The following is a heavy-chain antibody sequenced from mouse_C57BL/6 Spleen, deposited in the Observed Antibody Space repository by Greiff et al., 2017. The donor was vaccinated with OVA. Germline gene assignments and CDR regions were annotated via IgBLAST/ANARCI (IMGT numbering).Heavy chain of an antibody. CDR2: IRTKANNHAS. J-gene: IGHJ1*03. Sequence: EVQRVESGGGFVQPGGSMKLSCAASGFTFSDAWMDWVRQSPEKGLEWVAEIRTKANNHASYYAESVKGRFTITRDESNSRVYLQMNSLRAEDTGIYYCTMGYYEEDWYFDDWGKGTTVTVSA. V-gene: IGHV6-6*01. D-gene: IGHD2-4*01. CDR1: GFTFSDAW. CDR3: TMGYYEEDWYFDD.